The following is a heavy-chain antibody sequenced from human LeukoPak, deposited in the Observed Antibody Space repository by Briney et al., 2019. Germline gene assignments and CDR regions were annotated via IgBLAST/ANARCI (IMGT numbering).Heavy chain of an antibody. D-gene: IGHD6-19*01. Sequence: SVKVSCKASGGTFSSYAISWVRQAPGQGLEWMGGIIPIFGTANYAQKFQGRVTITADESTSTAYMELSSLRSEDTAVYYCVREYSSGWSLAFDIWGQGTMVTVSS. CDR1: GGTFSSYA. CDR2: IIPIFGTA. J-gene: IGHJ3*02. CDR3: VREYSSGWSLAFDI. V-gene: IGHV1-69*01.